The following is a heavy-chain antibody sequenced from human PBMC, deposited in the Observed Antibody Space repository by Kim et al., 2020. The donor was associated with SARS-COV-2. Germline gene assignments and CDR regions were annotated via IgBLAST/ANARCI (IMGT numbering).Heavy chain of an antibody. CDR2: IKPSGGST. CDR1: GYSFISYY. V-gene: IGHV1-46*01. Sequence: ASVKVSCMASGYSFISYYMHWFRQAPGQGLEWMGIIKPSGGSTSYAQKFQGRVTVTRDTSTSTVYMELSSLRSEDTAVYYCARSLDSSSWYENDHWGQGTLVTVSS. D-gene: IGHD6-13*01. J-gene: IGHJ4*02. CDR3: ARSLDSSSWYENDH.